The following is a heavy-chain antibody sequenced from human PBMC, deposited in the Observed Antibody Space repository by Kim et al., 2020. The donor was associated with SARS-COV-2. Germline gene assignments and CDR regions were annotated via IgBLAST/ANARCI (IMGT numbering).Heavy chain of an antibody. J-gene: IGHJ4*02. CDR1: GGSISSSSYY. CDR3: ARQKRYGSGSYLVY. V-gene: IGHV4-39*01. D-gene: IGHD3-10*01. CDR2: IYYSGST. Sequence: SETLSLTCTVSGGSISSSSYYWGWIRQPPGKGLEWIGSIYYSGSTYYNPSLKSRVTISVDTSKNQFSLKLSSVTAADTAVYYCARQKRYGSGSYLVYWGQGTLVTVSS.